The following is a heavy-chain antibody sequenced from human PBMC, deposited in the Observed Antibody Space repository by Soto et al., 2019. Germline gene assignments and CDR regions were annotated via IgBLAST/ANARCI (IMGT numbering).Heavy chain of an antibody. V-gene: IGHV4-59*01. CDR2: IYSSGST. CDR1: GGSISGYY. CDR3: ARDRNNWNYDY. D-gene: IGHD1-7*01. J-gene: IGHJ4*02. Sequence: SETLSLTCTVSGGSISGYYWGWIRQPPGKGLEWIGYIYSSGSTKYNPSLKSRVTISVDTSKNRLSLQLNSVTAADTAIYYCARDRNNWNYDYWGQGALVTVSS.